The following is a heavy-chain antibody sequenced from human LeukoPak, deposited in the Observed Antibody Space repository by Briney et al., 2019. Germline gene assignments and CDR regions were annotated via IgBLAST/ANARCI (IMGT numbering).Heavy chain of an antibody. CDR1: GYTFTGYY. V-gene: IGHV1-18*04. D-gene: IGHD1-1*01. J-gene: IGHJ5*02. CDR3: ARERRPGWFDP. Sequence: GASVKVSCKASGYTFTGYYMHWVRQAPGQGLEWMGWISAYNGNTNYAQKLQGRVTMTTDTSTSTAYMELRSLRSDDTAVYYCARERRPGWFDPWGQGTLVTVSS. CDR2: ISAYNGNT.